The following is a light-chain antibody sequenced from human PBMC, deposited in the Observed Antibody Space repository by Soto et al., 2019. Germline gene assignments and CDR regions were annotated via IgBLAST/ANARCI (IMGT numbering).Light chain of an antibody. CDR2: DAS. J-gene: IGKJ4*01. CDR3: QQYDNLPRT. V-gene: IGKV1-33*01. CDR1: QDISNY. Sequence: DIQMTQSPSSLSASVGDRVTITCQASQDISNYLNWYQHKPGKAPKLLIYDASNLETGVPSRFSGSGSGTDFTFTISSLQPDDIATYFCQQYDNLPRTFGGGTKVEI.